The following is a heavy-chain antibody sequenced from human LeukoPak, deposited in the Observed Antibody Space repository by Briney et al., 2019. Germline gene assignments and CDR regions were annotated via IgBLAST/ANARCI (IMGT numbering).Heavy chain of an antibody. J-gene: IGHJ4*02. CDR3: ARGKYGGYFIDY. Sequence: GGSLRLSCAASGFTFSSYAMSWVRQAPGKGLEWVSTISGSGDFTNYADSVKGRFTISRDNAKNTVYLQMNSLRAEDTAVYYCARGKYGGYFIDYWGQGTLVTVSS. CDR2: ISGSGDFT. D-gene: IGHD5-12*01. V-gene: IGHV3-23*01. CDR1: GFTFSSYA.